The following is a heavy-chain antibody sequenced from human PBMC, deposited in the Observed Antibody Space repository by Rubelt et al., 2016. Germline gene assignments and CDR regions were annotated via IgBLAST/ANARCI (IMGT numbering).Heavy chain of an antibody. J-gene: IGHJ6*02. CDR2: IIPIFGTA. V-gene: IGHV1-69*12. Sequence: QVQLVQSGAEVKKPGSSVKVSCKASGGTFRSYAISWVRQAPGQGLEWMGGIIPIFGTANSAKKFKGRVTITADEATRTAYMELSSLRSEDTAVYYCARDVGRWTGTTYYYYGMDVWGQGTTVTVSS. D-gene: IGHD1-7*01. CDR1: GGTFRSYA. CDR3: ARDVGRWTGTTYYYYGMDV.